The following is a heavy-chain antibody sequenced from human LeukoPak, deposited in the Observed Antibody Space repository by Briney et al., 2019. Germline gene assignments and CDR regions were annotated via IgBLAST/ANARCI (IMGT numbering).Heavy chain of an antibody. CDR3: AKNHGARSYWYFDL. CDR1: GGSINNYY. J-gene: IGHJ2*01. V-gene: IGHV4-4*07. CDR2: IYSSGST. D-gene: IGHD3-16*01. Sequence: MTSETLSLTCTVSGGSINNYYWSWIRQPAGKGLEWIGLIYSSGSTSYNPSLKSRVTMSVDTSKKQFSLRLSSVTAADTAVYYCAKNHGARSYWYFDLWGRGTLVTVSS.